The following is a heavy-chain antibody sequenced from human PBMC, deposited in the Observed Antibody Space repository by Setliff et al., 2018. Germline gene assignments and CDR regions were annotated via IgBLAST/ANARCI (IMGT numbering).Heavy chain of an antibody. V-gene: IGHV1-3*01. D-gene: IGHD2-2*01. CDR3: ARVARVVLSRNAFDI. CDR2: INAGNGNT. J-gene: IGHJ3*02. Sequence: ASVKVSCKASGYTFTSYAMHWVRQAPGQRLEWMGWINAGNGNTKYSQKFQGRVTITRDTSASTAYMELSSLRSEDTAVYYCARVARVVLSRNAFDIWGQGTRVTV. CDR1: GYTFTSYA.